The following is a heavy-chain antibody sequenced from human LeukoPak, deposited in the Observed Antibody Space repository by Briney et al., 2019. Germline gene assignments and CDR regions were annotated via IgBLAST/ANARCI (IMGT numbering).Heavy chain of an antibody. CDR3: ATAGSTGEDNWFDP. J-gene: IGHJ5*02. CDR2: ISDSGAM. Sequence: GGSLRLSCAASGFTFSTYSMKWVRQAPGKGLEWVSYISDSGAMYYADSVRGRFTISRENAQNSLFLQMNSLRAEDTAVYYCATAGSTGEDNWFDPWGQGTLVTVSS. V-gene: IGHV3-48*01. CDR1: GFTFSTYS. D-gene: IGHD2-2*01.